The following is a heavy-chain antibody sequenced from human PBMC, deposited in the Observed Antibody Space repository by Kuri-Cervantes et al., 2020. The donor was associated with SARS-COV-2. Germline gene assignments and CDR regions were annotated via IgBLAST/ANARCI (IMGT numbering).Heavy chain of an antibody. Sequence: GESLKISCAASGFTFSSYGMHWVRQAPGKGLEWVAFIRYDGSNKYYADSVKGRFTISRDNSKSTLYLQMNSLRAEDTAVYYCASGPGILWFGDDYWGQGTLVTVSS. D-gene: IGHD3-10*01. CDR2: IRYDGSNK. V-gene: IGHV3-30*02. J-gene: IGHJ4*02. CDR3: ASGPGILWFGDDY. CDR1: GFTFSSYG.